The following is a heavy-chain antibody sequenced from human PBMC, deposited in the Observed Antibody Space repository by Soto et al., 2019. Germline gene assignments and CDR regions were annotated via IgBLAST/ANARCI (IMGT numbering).Heavy chain of an antibody. Sequence: EVQLVESGGGLVQPGGSLRLSCAASGFTFSDHYMDWVRQAPGKGLEWVGRSRNKANSYSTEYAASVKGRFSISRDEAKNSLYLQKNSLKTEDTAVYYSARFSGSYTRGLDYWGQGTLVTVSS. D-gene: IGHD1-26*01. CDR1: GFTFSDHY. V-gene: IGHV3-72*01. CDR2: SRNKANSYST. J-gene: IGHJ4*02. CDR3: ARFSGSYTRGLDY.